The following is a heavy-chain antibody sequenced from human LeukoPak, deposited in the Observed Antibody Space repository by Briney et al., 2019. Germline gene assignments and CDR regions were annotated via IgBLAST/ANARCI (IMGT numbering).Heavy chain of an antibody. J-gene: IGHJ4*02. D-gene: IGHD3-22*01. V-gene: IGHV4-59*01. Sequence: SETLSLTCTVSGVSISSYYWSWIRQPPGKGLEWIGYIYYSGSTNYNPSLKSRVTISVDTSKNQFSLKLSSVTAADTAVYYCAREGDSSVFDYWGQGTLVTVSS. CDR1: GVSISSYY. CDR2: IYYSGST. CDR3: AREGDSSVFDY.